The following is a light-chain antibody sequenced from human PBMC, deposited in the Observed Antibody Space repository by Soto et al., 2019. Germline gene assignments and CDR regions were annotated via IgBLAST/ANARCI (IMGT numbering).Light chain of an antibody. CDR2: DAS. CDR3: QQYDDLPRT. J-gene: IGKJ2*01. Sequence: DIQMTQSPSSLSASVGDRVTITCQASQGSSNNLHWYQLKPGKPPKLLIYDASNLETGVPSRFSGSGSGSDFTFTISSLQPEDVATYYCQQYDDLPRTFSQGTKLQTK. V-gene: IGKV1-33*01. CDR1: QGSSNN.